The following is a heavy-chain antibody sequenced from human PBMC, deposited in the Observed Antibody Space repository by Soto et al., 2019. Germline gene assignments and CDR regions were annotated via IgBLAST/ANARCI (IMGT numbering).Heavy chain of an antibody. J-gene: IGHJ2*01. CDR2: INAGNGNT. CDR1: GYTFTSYA. D-gene: IGHD6-13*01. CDR3: ARVVGSLATRGYFDL. Sequence: QVQLVQSGAEEKKPGASVKVSCKASGYTFTSYAMHWVRQAPGQRLEWMGWINAGNGNTKYSQKFQGRVTITRDTSESKAYMELGSRRAEDTAVYYCARVVGSLATRGYFDLWGRGTLVTVS. V-gene: IGHV1-3*05.